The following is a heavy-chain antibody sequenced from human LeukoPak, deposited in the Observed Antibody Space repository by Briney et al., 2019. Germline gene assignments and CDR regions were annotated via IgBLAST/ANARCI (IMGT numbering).Heavy chain of an antibody. Sequence: ASVKVSCKASGYTFTGYYMHWVRQAPGQGLEWMGWINPNSGGTNYAQKFQGRVTMTRDKSISTAYLQWSSLKASDTAMYYCARRRDLYSGSYYTFDYWGQGTLVTVSS. V-gene: IGHV1-2*02. J-gene: IGHJ4*02. CDR1: GYTFTGYY. D-gene: IGHD1-26*01. CDR3: ARRRDLYSGSYYTFDY. CDR2: INPNSGGT.